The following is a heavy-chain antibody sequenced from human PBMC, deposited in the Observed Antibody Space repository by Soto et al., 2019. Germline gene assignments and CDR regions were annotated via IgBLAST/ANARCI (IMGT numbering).Heavy chain of an antibody. D-gene: IGHD3-22*01. J-gene: IGHJ4*02. CDR1: GFTFSSYA. CDR2: ISGSGGST. CDR3: AKGDYDSSGYPLNYFDY. Sequence: QPGGSLRLSCAASGFTFSSYAMSWVRQAPGKGLEWVSAISGSGGSTYYADSVKGRFTISRDNSKNTLYLQMNSLRAEDTAVYYCAKGDYDSSGYPLNYFDYWGQGTLVTVSS. V-gene: IGHV3-23*01.